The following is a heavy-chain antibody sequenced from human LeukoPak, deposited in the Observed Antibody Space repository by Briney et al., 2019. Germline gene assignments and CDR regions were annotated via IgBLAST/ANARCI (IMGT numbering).Heavy chain of an antibody. CDR1: GFTFSSYS. CDR2: ISSSSSYI. V-gene: IGHV3-21*01. CDR3: ARLSNSSGWFSLDY. Sequence: PGGSLRLSCAASGFTFSSYSMNWVRQAPGKGLESVSSISSSSSYIYYADSVKGRFTISRDNAKNSLYLQMNSLRAEDTAVYYCARLSNSSGWFSLDYWGQGTLVTVSS. D-gene: IGHD6-19*01. J-gene: IGHJ4*02.